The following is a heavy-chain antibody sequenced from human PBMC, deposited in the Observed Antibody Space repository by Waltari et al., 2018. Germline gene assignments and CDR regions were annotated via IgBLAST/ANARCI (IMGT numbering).Heavy chain of an antibody. J-gene: IGHJ6*03. CDR3: ARSSRDFWSGYYYYYYYMDV. Sequence: QVQLQESGPGLVKPSETLSLTCTVSGGSISSYYWSWIRQPPGKGLEWIGYIYYSGGTNYNPSLKSRVTISVDTSKNQFSLKLSSVTAADTAVYYCARSSRDFWSGYYYYYYYMDVWGKGTTVTVSS. V-gene: IGHV4-59*01. CDR2: IYYSGGT. CDR1: GGSISSYY. D-gene: IGHD3-3*01.